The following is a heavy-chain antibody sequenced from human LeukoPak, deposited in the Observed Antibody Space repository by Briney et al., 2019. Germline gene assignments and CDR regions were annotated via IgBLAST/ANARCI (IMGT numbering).Heavy chain of an antibody. CDR1: GGSISSYY. CDR2: IYTSGST. Sequence: SETLSLTCTGSGGSISSYYWSWIRQPAGKGLEWIGRIYTSGSTNYNPSLKSRVTMSVDTSENQFSLKLSSVTAADTAVYYCAREFAYYYDSSGYRRAFDIWGQGTMVTVSS. CDR3: AREFAYYYDSSGYRRAFDI. J-gene: IGHJ3*02. V-gene: IGHV4-4*07. D-gene: IGHD3-22*01.